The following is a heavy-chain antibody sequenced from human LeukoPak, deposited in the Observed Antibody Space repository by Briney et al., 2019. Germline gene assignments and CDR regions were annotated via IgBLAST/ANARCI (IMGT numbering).Heavy chain of an antibody. Sequence: ASVTVSCKSSVGTFSSYAISWVRQAPAQGLEWMGRIIPILGIANYAQKFQGRVTITADKSTSTAYMELSSLRSEDTAVYYCASDDILTGQDYYYYYGMDVWGQGTTVTVSS. CDR2: IIPILGIA. CDR3: ASDDILTGQDYYYYYGMDV. D-gene: IGHD3-9*01. J-gene: IGHJ6*02. CDR1: VGTFSSYA. V-gene: IGHV1-69*04.